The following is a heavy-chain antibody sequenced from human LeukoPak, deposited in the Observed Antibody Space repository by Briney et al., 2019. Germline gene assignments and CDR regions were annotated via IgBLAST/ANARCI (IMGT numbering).Heavy chain of an antibody. V-gene: IGHV3-23*01. CDR3: AKAYSSSWDYFDY. CDR1: GFTFSSYE. CDR2: ISGSGGST. D-gene: IGHD6-13*01. J-gene: IGHJ4*02. Sequence: GGSLRLSCAASGFTFSSYEMNWVRQAPGKGLEWVSTISGSGGSTYYADSVKGRFTISRDNSKNTLYLQMNTPRAEDTAVYYCAKAYSSSWDYFDYWGQGTLVTVSS.